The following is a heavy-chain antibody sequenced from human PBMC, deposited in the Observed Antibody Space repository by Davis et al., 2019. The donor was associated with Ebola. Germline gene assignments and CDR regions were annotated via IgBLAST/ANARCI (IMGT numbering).Heavy chain of an antibody. CDR1: GFTFSSYA. D-gene: IGHD1-26*01. V-gene: IGHV3-49*04. CDR2: IRNKAYGGTT. J-gene: IGHJ4*02. Sequence: PGGSLRLSCAASGFTFSSYAMTWVRQAPRKGLEWVGFIRNKAYGGTTEYAASVKGRFTISRDDSGNIAYLQMNSLKIEDTAVYYCARESGGGIDYWGQGTLVTVSS. CDR3: ARESGGGIDY.